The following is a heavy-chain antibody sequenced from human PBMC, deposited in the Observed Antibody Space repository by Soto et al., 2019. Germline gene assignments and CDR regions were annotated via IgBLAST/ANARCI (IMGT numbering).Heavy chain of an antibody. CDR2: ISGSGGST. Sequence: LRLSCAASGFTFSSYAMSWVRQAPGKGLEWVSAISGSGGSTYYADSVKGRFTISRDNSKNTLYLQMNSLRAEDTAVYYCAKHSQYTIFGLVTPRNGMDVWGQGTTVTVYS. V-gene: IGHV3-23*01. CDR1: GFTFSSYA. CDR3: AKHSQYTIFGLVTPRNGMDV. J-gene: IGHJ6*02. D-gene: IGHD3-3*01.